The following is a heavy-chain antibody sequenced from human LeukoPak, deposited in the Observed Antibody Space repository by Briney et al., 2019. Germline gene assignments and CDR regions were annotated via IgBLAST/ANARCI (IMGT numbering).Heavy chain of an antibody. Sequence: PSETLSLTCTVSGGYISSHYWSWIRQPPGKGLEWIGYIYYSGSTNYNPSLKSRVTISVDTSKNQFSLKLSSVTAADTAVYYCARDGYSYGYDYWGQGTLVTVSS. V-gene: IGHV4-59*11. CDR3: ARDGYSYGYDY. J-gene: IGHJ4*02. CDR1: GGYISSHY. CDR2: IYYSGST. D-gene: IGHD5-18*01.